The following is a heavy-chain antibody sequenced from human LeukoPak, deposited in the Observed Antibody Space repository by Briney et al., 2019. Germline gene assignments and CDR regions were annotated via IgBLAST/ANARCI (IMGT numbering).Heavy chain of an antibody. CDR3: ARDPRCSSTSCPLTFDY. CDR2: ISSSSSTI. J-gene: IGHJ4*02. V-gene: IGHV3-48*04. D-gene: IGHD2-2*01. Sequence: QPGGSLTLSCAASGFTFSSYSMNWVRQPPGKGLEWVSYISSSSSTIYYADSVKGRFTISRDNAKNSLYLQMNSLRAEDTAVYYCARDPRCSSTSCPLTFDYWGQGTLVTVSS. CDR1: GFTFSSYS.